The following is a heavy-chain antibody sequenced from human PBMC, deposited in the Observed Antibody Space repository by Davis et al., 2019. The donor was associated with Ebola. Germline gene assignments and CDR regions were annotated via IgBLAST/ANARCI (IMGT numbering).Heavy chain of an antibody. CDR2: IYHSGST. V-gene: IGHV4-4*02. J-gene: IGHJ4*02. CDR3: ARVGGTTVTNYFDY. Sequence: PSETLSLTCAVSGGSISSSNWWSWVRQPPGKGLEWIGEIYHSGSTNYNPSLKSRVTISVDKSKNQFSLKLSSVTAADTAVYYCARVGGTTVTNYFDYWGQGTLVTASS. CDR1: GGSISSSNW. D-gene: IGHD4-11*01.